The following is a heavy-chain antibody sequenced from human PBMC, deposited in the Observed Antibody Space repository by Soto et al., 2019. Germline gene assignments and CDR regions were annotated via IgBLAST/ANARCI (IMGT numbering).Heavy chain of an antibody. J-gene: IGHJ3*02. D-gene: IGHD1-26*01. CDR3: AKDGGYSGSYGDAFDI. Sequence: PGGSLRLSCAASGFTFSSYAMSWVRQAPGKGLEWVSAISGSGGSTYYADSVKGRFTISRDNSKNTLYLQMNSPRAEDTAVYYCAKDGGYSGSYGDAFDIWGQGTMVTVSS. CDR2: ISGSGGST. V-gene: IGHV3-23*01. CDR1: GFTFSSYA.